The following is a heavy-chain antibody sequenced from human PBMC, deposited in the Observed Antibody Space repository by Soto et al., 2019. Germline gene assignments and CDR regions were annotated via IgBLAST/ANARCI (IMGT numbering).Heavy chain of an antibody. V-gene: IGHV4-34*01. CDR1: GGSFSGYY. J-gene: IGHJ6*02. Sequence: SETLSLTCAVYGGSFSGYYWSWIRQPPGKGLEWIGEINHSGSTNYNPSLKSRVTISVDTSKNQFSLKLSSVTAADTAVYYCASLKEPSYYYYGMDVWGQGTTVTVSS. CDR2: INHSGST. CDR3: ASLKEPSYYYYGMDV.